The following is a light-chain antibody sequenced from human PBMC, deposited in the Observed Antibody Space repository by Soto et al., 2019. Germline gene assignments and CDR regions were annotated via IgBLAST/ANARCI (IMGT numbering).Light chain of an antibody. J-gene: IGLJ1*01. Sequence: QSVLTQPPSASGTPGQRVTISCSGSSSNIGSNYVYWYQQLPATAPKLLIYRNNQRPSGVPDRFSGSKSGTSASLAISGLRSEDEADYYCAAWDDSLSANYVFGTGTKLTVL. CDR3: AAWDDSLSANYV. CDR2: RNN. CDR1: SSNIGSNY. V-gene: IGLV1-47*01.